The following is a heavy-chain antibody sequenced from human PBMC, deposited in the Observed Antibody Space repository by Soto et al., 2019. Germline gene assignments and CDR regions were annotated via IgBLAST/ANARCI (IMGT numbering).Heavy chain of an antibody. CDR2: IYYSGST. V-gene: IGHV4-31*03. J-gene: IGHJ6*02. D-gene: IGHD3-10*01. CDR3: ARDKPWVGADSYYYYGMDV. Sequence: QVQLQESGPGLVKPSQTLSLTCTVSGGSISSGGYYWSWIRQHPGKGLEWIGYIYYSGSTYYNPSLKSRVTISVDTSNNQFSLKLSSVTAADTAVYYCARDKPWVGADSYYYYGMDVWGQGTTVTVSS. CDR1: GGSISSGGYY.